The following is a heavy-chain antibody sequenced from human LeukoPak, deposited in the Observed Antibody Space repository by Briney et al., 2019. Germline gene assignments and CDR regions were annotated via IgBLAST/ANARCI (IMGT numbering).Heavy chain of an antibody. Sequence: GGSLRLSCAASGFTFSSYAMHWVRQAPGKGLEWVAVISYDGSNKYYADSVKGRFTISRDNSKNTLYLQMNSLRAEDTAVYYCAKARLVTATEYNWFDPWGQGTLVTVSS. CDR2: ISYDGSNK. D-gene: IGHD2-21*02. J-gene: IGHJ5*02. V-gene: IGHV3-30*04. CDR3: AKARLVTATEYNWFDP. CDR1: GFTFSSYA.